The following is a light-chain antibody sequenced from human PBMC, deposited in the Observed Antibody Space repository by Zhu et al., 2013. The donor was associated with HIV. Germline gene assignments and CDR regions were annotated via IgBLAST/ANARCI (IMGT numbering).Light chain of an antibody. CDR3: QQYESYSLT. J-gene: IGKJ4*01. CDR1: QNINKW. CDR2: KTS. V-gene: IGKV1-5*03. Sequence: DIQMTQFPSSLSATVGDRVTITCRASQNINKWLGWYQQKPGKAPKLLVYKTSTLESGVPSRFSASGSGIEFTLTISSLQADDFATYYCQQYESYSLTFGGGTKVEIK.